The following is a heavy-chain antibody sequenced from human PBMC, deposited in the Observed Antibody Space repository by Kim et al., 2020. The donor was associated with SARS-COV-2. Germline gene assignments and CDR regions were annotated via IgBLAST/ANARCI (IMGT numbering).Heavy chain of an antibody. V-gene: IGHV4-61*01. J-gene: IGHJ6*02. CDR1: GGSVSSGSYY. Sequence: SETLSLTCTVSGGSVSSGSYYWSWIRQPPGNGLEWIGYIYYSGSTNYNPSLKSRVTISVDTSKNQFSLKLSSVTAADTAVYYCARDSGYPLYYYYGMDVWGQGTTVTVSS. CDR3: ARDSGYPLYYYYGMDV. CDR2: IYYSGST. D-gene: IGHD2-15*01.